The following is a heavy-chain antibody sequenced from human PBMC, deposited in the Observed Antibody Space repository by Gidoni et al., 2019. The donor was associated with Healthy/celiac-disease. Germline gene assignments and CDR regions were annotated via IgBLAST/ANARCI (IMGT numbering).Heavy chain of an antibody. CDR1: GYGFTSYW. J-gene: IGHJ4*02. D-gene: IGHD6-19*01. CDR2: IYPGDSDT. Sequence: VQLVQSGAEVTKPGEPLKISGQGSGYGFTSYWIGWVRQMPGKGLEWMGIIYPGDSDTRYRPSFQGQVTISADKSISTAYLQWSSLKASDTAMYYCARLQGAVAGYFDYWGQGTLVTVSS. CDR3: ARLQGAVAGYFDY. V-gene: IGHV5-51*01.